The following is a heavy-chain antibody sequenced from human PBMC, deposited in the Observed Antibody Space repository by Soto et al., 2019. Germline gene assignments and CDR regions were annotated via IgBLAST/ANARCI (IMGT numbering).Heavy chain of an antibody. CDR1: GFTFSSYG. CDR3: ARGATSPSY. V-gene: IGHV3-23*01. Sequence: EVQLLESGGGLVQPGGSLRLSCAASGFTFSSYGMSWVRQAPGKGLEWVSAISSSGGSAYYADSVRGRFTISRDNSKNTLYLQMNSLRAEDTAVYYCARGATSPSYWGQGTLVTVSS. J-gene: IGHJ4*02. CDR2: ISSSGGSA.